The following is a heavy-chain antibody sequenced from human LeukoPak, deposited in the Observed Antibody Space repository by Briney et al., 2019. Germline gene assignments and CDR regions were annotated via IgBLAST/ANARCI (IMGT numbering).Heavy chain of an antibody. CDR3: ARAPTGTGGWNWFDP. CDR2: IYTSGTT. D-gene: IGHD1-1*01. J-gene: IGHJ5*02. CDR1: GGSISSYY. Sequence: PSETLSLTCTVAGGSISSYYWSWIRQPAGKGLDLIGRIYTSGTTNYNPSLKSRVTMSVDTSKNQFSLKLSSVTAADTAVYYCARAPTGTGGWNWFDPWGQGTLVTVSS. V-gene: IGHV4-4*07.